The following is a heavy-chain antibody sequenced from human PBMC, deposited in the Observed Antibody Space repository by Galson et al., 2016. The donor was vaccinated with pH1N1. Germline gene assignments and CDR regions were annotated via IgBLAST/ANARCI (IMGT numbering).Heavy chain of an antibody. CDR2: IYLGGSLI. CDR3: ARQNDYGDYRGDAFDI. J-gene: IGHJ3*02. D-gene: IGHD4-17*01. CDR1: GHKFTSSW. V-gene: IGHV5-51*01. Sequence: QSGAEVKKPGESLKISCMGSGHKFTSSWIGWVRQMPGKGLEWMGIIYLGGSLIRYRPSFQGQVTISADKSVNIVYLEWGSLKASDTAMYYCARQNDYGDYRGDAFDIWGQGTMVTVSS.